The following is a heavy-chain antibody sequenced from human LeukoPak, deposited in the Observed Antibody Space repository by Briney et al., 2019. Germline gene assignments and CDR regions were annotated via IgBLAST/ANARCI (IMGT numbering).Heavy chain of an antibody. J-gene: IGHJ6*02. CDR1: GFTFNTYA. D-gene: IGHD2-8*02. Sequence: GGSLRLSCAASGFTFNTYAMHWVRQAPGKGLEWVSSITGSSSYIYYADSVKGRFTISRDNAKNSLYLQMNSLSAEDTALYYCARAHRTDYYYAMDVWGQGTTVTVSS. CDR2: ITGSSSYI. V-gene: IGHV3-21*06. CDR3: ARAHRTDYYYAMDV.